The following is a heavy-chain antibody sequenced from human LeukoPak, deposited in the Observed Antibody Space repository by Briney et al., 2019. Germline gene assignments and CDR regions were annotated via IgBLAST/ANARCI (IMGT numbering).Heavy chain of an antibody. D-gene: IGHD4-17*01. CDR2: IWYDGSNE. V-gene: IGHV3-33*01. J-gene: IGHJ4*02. CDR1: GFISSRYG. Sequence: GGSLRLSCVGSGFISSRYGMHWVRQAPGKGLEWVAVIWYDGSNEYYADSVKGRFTISRDNSKNTLYLEMNSLRDEDTAVYYCASAFGDYGYDYWGQGTLVTVSS. CDR3: ASAFGDYGYDY.